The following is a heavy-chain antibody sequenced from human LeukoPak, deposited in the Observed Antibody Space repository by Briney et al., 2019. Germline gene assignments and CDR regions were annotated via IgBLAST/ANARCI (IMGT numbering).Heavy chain of an antibody. CDR1: RFTFSSYA. V-gene: IGHV3-30-3*01. D-gene: IGHD2-15*01. CDR3: ARDELVAAFDY. J-gene: IGHJ4*02. Sequence: GGSLRLSCAASRFTFSSYAMHWVRQAPGKGLEWVAVISYDGSNKYYADSVKGRFTISRDNSKNTLYLQMNSLRAEDTAVYYCARDELVAAFDYWGQGTLVTVSS. CDR2: ISYDGSNK.